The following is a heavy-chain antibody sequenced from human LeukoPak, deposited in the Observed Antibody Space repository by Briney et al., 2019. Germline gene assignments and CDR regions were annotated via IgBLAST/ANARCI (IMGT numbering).Heavy chain of an antibody. D-gene: IGHD1-26*01. J-gene: IGHJ4*02. CDR2: INPNSGGT. V-gene: IGHV1-2*02. Sequence: ASVKVSCKASGYTFTGYYMHWVRQAPGQGLEWMGWINPNSGGTNYAQKLQGRVTMTRDTSISTAYMELSRLRSDDTAVCYCARDHSGSSHENDYWGQGTLVTVSS. CDR1: GYTFTGYY. CDR3: ARDHSGSSHENDY.